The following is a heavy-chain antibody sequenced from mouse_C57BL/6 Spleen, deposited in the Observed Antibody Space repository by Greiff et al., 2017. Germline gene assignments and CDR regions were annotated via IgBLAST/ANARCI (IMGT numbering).Heavy chain of an antibody. V-gene: IGHV1-7*01. Sequence: QVQLQQSGAELAKPGASVKLSCKASGYTFTSYWMHWVKQRPGKGLEWIGYINPSSGYTKYNQKFKDKATVTADKSTSTAYMQRSSLTDEDSAGYYCERKNLYYAMDYWGQGTSVTVSS. CDR1: GYTFTSYW. J-gene: IGHJ4*01. CDR2: INPSSGYT. CDR3: ERKNLYYAMDY.